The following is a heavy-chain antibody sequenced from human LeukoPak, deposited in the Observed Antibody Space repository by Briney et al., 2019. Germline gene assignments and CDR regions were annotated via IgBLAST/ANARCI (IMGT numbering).Heavy chain of an antibody. D-gene: IGHD3-10*01. CDR1: GFSFNTYA. Sequence: GGSLRLSCAASGFSFNTYAMTWVRQAPGKGLEWVSLISGSGGTTDYADSVKGRFTISRDNSKNTLYLQMNSLRAEDTAVYYCVKDRVDGSGSQFDSWGQGSLVIVSS. V-gene: IGHV3-23*01. CDR3: VKDRVDGSGSQFDS. J-gene: IGHJ4*02. CDR2: ISGSGGTT.